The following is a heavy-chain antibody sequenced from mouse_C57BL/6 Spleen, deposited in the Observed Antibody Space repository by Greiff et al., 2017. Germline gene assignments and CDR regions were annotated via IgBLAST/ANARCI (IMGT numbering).Heavy chain of an antibody. CDR3: ARSRYYGSSYRAMDY. CDR2: IYPGDGDT. Sequence: VQLQQSGAELVKPGASVKISCKASGYAFRSYWMNWVKQRPGKGLEWIGQIYPGDGDTNYNGKFKGKATLTADKSSSTAYMQLSSLTSEDSAVYFCARSRYYGSSYRAMDYWGQGTSVTVSS. J-gene: IGHJ4*01. D-gene: IGHD1-1*01. V-gene: IGHV1-80*01. CDR1: GYAFRSYW.